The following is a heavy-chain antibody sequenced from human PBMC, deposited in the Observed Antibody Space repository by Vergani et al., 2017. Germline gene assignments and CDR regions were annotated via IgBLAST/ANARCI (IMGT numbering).Heavy chain of an antibody. Sequence: QVQLVQSGAEVKKPGSSVKVSCKASGGTFSSYAISWVRQAPGQGLEWMGGIIPIFGTANYAQKFQGRVTITADESKSTAYMELSSLRSEDTAVYYCARSRNYDSSGYYYVIGPSDAFDIWGQGTMVTVSS. J-gene: IGHJ3*02. CDR1: GGTFSSYA. CDR2: IIPIFGTA. CDR3: ARSRNYDSSGYYYVIGPSDAFDI. D-gene: IGHD3-22*01. V-gene: IGHV1-69*01.